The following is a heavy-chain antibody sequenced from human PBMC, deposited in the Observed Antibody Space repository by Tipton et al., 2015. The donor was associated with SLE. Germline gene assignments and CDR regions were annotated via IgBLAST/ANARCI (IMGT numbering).Heavy chain of an antibody. J-gene: IGHJ3*02. Sequence: GSLRLSCAASGFTVSSNYMSWVRQAPGKGLEWVSVIYSGGSTYYADSVKGRFTISRDNSKNTLYLQINSLRAEDTAVYYCASGRYGDDAFDIWGQGTMVTVSS. CDR1: GFTVSSNY. D-gene: IGHD3-10*01. V-gene: IGHV3-53*01. CDR3: ASGRYGDDAFDI. CDR2: IYSGGST.